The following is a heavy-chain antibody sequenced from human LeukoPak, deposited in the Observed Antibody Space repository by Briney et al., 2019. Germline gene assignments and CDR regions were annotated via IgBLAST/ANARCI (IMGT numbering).Heavy chain of an antibody. CDR3: ARDALGSYDY. CDR2: ISNSGSTL. D-gene: IGHD3-10*01. CDR1: GFAFSDFY. J-gene: IGHJ4*02. V-gene: IGHV3-11*01. Sequence: GGSLRLSCAASGFAFSDFYMFWIRQAPGKGLEWISYISNSGSTLYYADSVKGRFTISRDNDKNLLYLQMNSLRADDTAVYYCARDALGSYDYWGQGTLVTVSS.